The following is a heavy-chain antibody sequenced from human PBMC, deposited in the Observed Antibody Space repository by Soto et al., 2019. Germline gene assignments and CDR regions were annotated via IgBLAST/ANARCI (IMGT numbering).Heavy chain of an antibody. Sequence: PGESLKISCKGSGYSFTSYWIGWVRQMPGKGLEWMGIICPGDSDTRYSPSFQGQVTISADKSISTAYLQWSSLKASDTAMYYCARLSYYDILTGYYGLHYFDYWGQGTLVTVSS. D-gene: IGHD3-9*01. J-gene: IGHJ4*02. CDR3: ARLSYYDILTGYYGLHYFDY. CDR1: GYSFTSYW. CDR2: ICPGDSDT. V-gene: IGHV5-51*01.